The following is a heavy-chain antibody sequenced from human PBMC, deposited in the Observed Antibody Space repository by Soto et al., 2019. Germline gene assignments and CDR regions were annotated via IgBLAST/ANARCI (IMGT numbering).Heavy chain of an antibody. Sequence: PGGSLRLSCAASGFTFSSYAMSWVRQAPGKGLEWVSAISGSGGSTYYADSVKGRFTISRDNSKNTLYLQMNSLRAEDTAVYYCANGLGREIYYYMDVWGKGTTVTVSS. CDR2: ISGSGGST. J-gene: IGHJ6*03. CDR3: ANGLGREIYYYMDV. D-gene: IGHD1-26*01. CDR1: GFTFSSYA. V-gene: IGHV3-23*01.